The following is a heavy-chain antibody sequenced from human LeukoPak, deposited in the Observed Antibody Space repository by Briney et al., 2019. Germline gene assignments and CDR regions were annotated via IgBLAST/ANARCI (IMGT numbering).Heavy chain of an antibody. J-gene: IGHJ4*02. CDR2: IYHSGST. CDR1: GYSISSGYY. CDR3: ARDRVDYYDSTGLLAY. V-gene: IGHV4-38-2*02. Sequence: PSETLSLTCTVSGYSISSGYYWGWIRQPPGKGLEWIGSIYHSGSTYYNPSLKSRVTISVDTSKNQFSLKLTSVTAADTAVYYCARDRVDYYDSTGLLAYWGQGALVTVSS. D-gene: IGHD3-22*01.